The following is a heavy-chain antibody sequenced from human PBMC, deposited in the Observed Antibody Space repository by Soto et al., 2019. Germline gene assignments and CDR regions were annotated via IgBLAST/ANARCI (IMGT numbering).Heavy chain of an antibody. CDR2: ISGGGGST. Sequence: QAGGSLRLSCAASGFTFNTYAMNWVRQVPGKGLEWVASISGGGGSTYYADSVKGRFTISRDTSKNTLYLQMNSLSAEDTAVYYCAKGFIVVVTAIRPDDNFDVWGQGTMVTV. CDR3: AKGFIVVVTAIRPDDNFDV. V-gene: IGHV3-23*01. J-gene: IGHJ3*01. CDR1: GFTFNTYA. D-gene: IGHD2-21*02.